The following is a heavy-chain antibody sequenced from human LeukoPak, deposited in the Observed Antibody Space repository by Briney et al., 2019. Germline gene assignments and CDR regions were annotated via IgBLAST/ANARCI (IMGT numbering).Heavy chain of an antibody. CDR2: IYYSGST. V-gene: IGHV4-39*01. CDR1: GGSISSNSYY. D-gene: IGHD5-12*01. Sequence: SETLSLTCAVSGGSISSNSYYWGWIRQPPGKGLEWIGSIYYSGSTYYNPSLKSRVTISVDTSKNQFSLKLTSVTAADTAVYYCARLGSGYLLDYWGQGTLVTVSS. CDR3: ARLGSGYLLDY. J-gene: IGHJ4*02.